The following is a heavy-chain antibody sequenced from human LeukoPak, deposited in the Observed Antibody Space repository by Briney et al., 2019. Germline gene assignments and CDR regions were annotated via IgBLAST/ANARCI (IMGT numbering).Heavy chain of an antibody. CDR1: KFTFSSSW. CDR2: IKRDGSEE. D-gene: IGHD2-2*02. V-gene: IGHV3-7*04. J-gene: IGHJ3*02. CDR3: ARDPYTNFFGAFDI. Sequence: GGSLRLSCVASKFTFSSSWMSWVRQAPGKGLEWVANIKRDGSEEYYVDSVKGRFTISRDNAKNSLYLQMNSLRAEDTAVYYCARDPYTNFFGAFDIWGQGTMVTVSS.